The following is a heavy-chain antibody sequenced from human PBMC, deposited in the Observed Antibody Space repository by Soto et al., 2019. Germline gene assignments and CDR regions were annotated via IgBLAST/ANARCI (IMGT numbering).Heavy chain of an antibody. D-gene: IGHD6-13*01. J-gene: IGHJ5*02. V-gene: IGHV3-30-3*01. Sequence: GGSLSLSSATGSFSFISYAMHWENQAPGKGLEWVAVISYDGSNKYYADSVKGRFTISRDNSKNTLYLQMNSLRAEDTAVYYCARDYIGYSTCWYGDFYNWFDPWCQGT. CDR2: ISYDGSNK. CDR1: SFSFISYA. CDR3: ARDYIGYSTCWYGDFYNWFDP.